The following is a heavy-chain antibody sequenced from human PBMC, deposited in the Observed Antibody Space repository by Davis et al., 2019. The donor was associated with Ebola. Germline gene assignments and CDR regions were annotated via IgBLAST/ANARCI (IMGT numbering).Heavy chain of an antibody. CDR1: GFTFSSYS. J-gene: IGHJ4*02. Sequence: GESLKISCAASGFTFSSYSMNWVRQAPGKGLEWVSVIYSGGSTYYADSVKGRFTISRHNSKNTLYLQMNSLRAEDTAVYYCAKADSSGWYPFDYWGQGTLVTVSS. V-gene: IGHV3-53*01. D-gene: IGHD6-19*01. CDR3: AKADSSGWYPFDY. CDR2: IYSGGST.